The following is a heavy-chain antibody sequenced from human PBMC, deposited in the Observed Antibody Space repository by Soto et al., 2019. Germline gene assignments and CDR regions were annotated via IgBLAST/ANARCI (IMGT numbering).Heavy chain of an antibody. CDR1: GFTFSTDS. Sequence: EVQLVESGGGLVQPGGSLRLSCVASGFTFSTDSMNWVRQAPGKGLEWVAHISTSGATRYYADSVKGRFTISRDNPKTSLYLQMDSLRNEDTAVYYCARFFGSGFDYWGQGTLVTVSS. D-gene: IGHD6-19*01. CDR2: ISTSGATR. J-gene: IGHJ4*02. CDR3: ARFFGSGFDY. V-gene: IGHV3-48*02.